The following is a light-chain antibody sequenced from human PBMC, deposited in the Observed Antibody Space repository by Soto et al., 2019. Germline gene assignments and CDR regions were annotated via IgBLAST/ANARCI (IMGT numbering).Light chain of an antibody. V-gene: IGLV1-40*01. CDR3: QSYDSSLSGSYV. CDR2: NNN. Sequence: QSVLTQPPSVSGAPGQRVTIPCTGSSSNIGAGYDVHWYQRLPGTAPKVLIYNNNNRPSGVPDRFSGSKSGTSASLAITGLQAENESDYSCQSYDSSLSGSYVFGTGTKLTVL. J-gene: IGLJ1*01. CDR1: SSNIGAGYD.